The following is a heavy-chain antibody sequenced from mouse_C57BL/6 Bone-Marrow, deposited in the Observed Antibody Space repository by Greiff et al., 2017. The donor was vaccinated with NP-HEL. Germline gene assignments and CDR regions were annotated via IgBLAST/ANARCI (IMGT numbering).Heavy chain of an antibody. Sequence: EVKLVESGGGLVQSGRSLRLSCATSGFTFSDFYMEWVRQAPGKGLEWIAASRNKANDYTTEYSASVKGRFIVSRDTSQSILYLQMNALRAEDTSILYCARGADDYDVYAMDYWGQGTSVTVSS. V-gene: IGHV7-1*01. J-gene: IGHJ4*01. CDR3: ARGADDYDVYAMDY. CDR1: GFTFSDFY. D-gene: IGHD2-4*01. CDR2: SRNKANDYTT.